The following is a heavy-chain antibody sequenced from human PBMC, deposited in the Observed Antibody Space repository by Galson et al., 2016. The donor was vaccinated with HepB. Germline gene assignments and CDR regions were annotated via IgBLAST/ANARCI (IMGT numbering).Heavy chain of an antibody. V-gene: IGHV4-30-4*01. Sequence: TLSLTCTVSGGSISSGDYYWSWIRQPPGKGLEWIGYIYNSGSTYYNPALKRRVAILVDTSKNQFSLKLSSVTAADTAVFYCATLLYGNSALAYWGQGTLVTVSS. CDR1: GGSISSGDYY. CDR2: IYNSGST. CDR3: ATLLYGNSALAY. D-gene: IGHD2/OR15-2a*01. J-gene: IGHJ4*02.